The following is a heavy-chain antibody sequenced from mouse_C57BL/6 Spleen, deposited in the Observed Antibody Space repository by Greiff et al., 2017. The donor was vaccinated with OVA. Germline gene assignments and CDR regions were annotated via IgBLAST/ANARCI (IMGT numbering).Heavy chain of an antibody. CDR3: ARNSDDYDAYYAVDY. V-gene: IGHV5-16*01. J-gene: IGHJ4*01. D-gene: IGHD2-4*01. Sequence: EVKLMESEGGLVQPGSSMKLSCTASGFTFSDYYMAWVRQVPEKGLEWVANINYDGSSTYYLDTLKSRFIISRDNAKNILYLQMSSLKSEDTATYYCARNSDDYDAYYAVDYWGQGTTVTVSS. CDR1: GFTFSDYY. CDR2: INYDGSST.